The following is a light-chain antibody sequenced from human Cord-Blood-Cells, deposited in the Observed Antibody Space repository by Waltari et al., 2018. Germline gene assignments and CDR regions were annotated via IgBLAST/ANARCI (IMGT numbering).Light chain of an antibody. V-gene: IGKV1-39*01. J-gene: IGKJ2*03. CDR2: AAS. CDR1: QSSSSY. CDR3: QQSYSTPHS. Sequence: DCQMTQSPSSLSASVGARLTITCRASQSSSSYLNWYQQKPGKAPKLLIYAASSLQSGVPSRFSGSGSGTDFTLTISRLQPEDVATYYCQQSYSTPHSFGQGTKLEIK.